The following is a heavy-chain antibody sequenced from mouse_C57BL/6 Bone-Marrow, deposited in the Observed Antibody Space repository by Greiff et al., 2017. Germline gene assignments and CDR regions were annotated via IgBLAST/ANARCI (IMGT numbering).Heavy chain of an antibody. J-gene: IGHJ4*01. CDR1: GFTFSDFY. V-gene: IGHV7-1*01. CDR2: SRNKANDYTT. CDR3: ARDAGGDY. Sequence: EVNVVESGGGLVQSGRSLRLSCATSGFTFSDFYMEWVRQAPGKGLEWIAASRNKANDYTTEYSASVKGRFIVSRDTSQSILYLQMNALRAEDTAIYDCARDAGGDYWGQGTSVTVSS.